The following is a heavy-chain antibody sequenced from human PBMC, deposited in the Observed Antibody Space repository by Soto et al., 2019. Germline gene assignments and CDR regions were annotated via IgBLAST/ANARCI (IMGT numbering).Heavy chain of an antibody. V-gene: IGHV1-69*01. CDR1: GGPFGSSA. J-gene: IGHJ3*01. Sequence: VQLVQSGADVKKPGSSVKVSCKTSGGPFGSSAISWVRQAPAQGLEWMGEIIPVFDKANYAQNFQGRLTITADEPTGTVFMQLSSRRSEDTAVYFCARLRRDGGDAFDLWGIGTFVTVSS. D-gene: IGHD3-16*01. CDR3: ARLRRDGGDAFDL. CDR2: IIPVFDKA.